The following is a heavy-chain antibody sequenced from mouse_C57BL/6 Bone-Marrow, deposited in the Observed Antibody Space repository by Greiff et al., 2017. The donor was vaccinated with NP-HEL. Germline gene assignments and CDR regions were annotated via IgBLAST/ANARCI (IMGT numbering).Heavy chain of an antibody. CDR3: ARNYYGSSSDAMDY. J-gene: IGHJ4*01. D-gene: IGHD1-1*01. V-gene: IGHV1-52*01. CDR2: IDPSDSET. Sequence: QVQLQQSGAELVRPGSSVKLSCKASGYTFTSYWMHWVKQRPIQGLEWIGNIDPSDSETHYNQKFKDKATLTVDKSSSTAYMQLSSLTSEDSAVYYCARNYYGSSSDAMDYWGQGTSVTVSS. CDR1: GYTFTSYW.